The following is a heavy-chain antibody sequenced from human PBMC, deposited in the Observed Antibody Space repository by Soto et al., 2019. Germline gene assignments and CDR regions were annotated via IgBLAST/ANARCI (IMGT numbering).Heavy chain of an antibody. CDR2: ISRSGGTI. J-gene: IGHJ4*02. CDR1: GFTFSSNS. CDR3: ARDGSGYYVFDY. V-gene: IGHV3-48*02. Sequence: GGSLRLSCAASGFTFSSNSMNWVRQAPGKGLEWVSYISRSGGTIYYADSVKGRFTISRDNAKNLLYLQMNSLRDEDTAMYYCARDGSGYYVFDYWGQGTLVTVSS. D-gene: IGHD3-22*01.